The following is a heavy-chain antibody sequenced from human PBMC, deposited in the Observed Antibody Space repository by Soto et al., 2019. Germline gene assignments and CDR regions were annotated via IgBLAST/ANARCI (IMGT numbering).Heavy chain of an antibody. CDR2: IYYSGST. J-gene: IGHJ5*02. D-gene: IGHD2-15*01. CDR3: ARGLEGCSGGSCYPGRPNWFDP. Sequence: NPSETLSLTCTVSGGSISSYYWSWIRQPPGKGLEWIGYIYYSGSTNYNPSLKSRVTISVDTSKNQFSLKLSSVTAADTAVYYCARGLEGCSGGSCYPGRPNWFDPWGQGTLVTVSS. CDR1: GGSISSYY. V-gene: IGHV4-59*01.